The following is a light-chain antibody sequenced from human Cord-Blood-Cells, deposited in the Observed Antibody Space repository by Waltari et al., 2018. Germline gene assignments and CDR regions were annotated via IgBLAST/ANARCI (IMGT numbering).Light chain of an antibody. CDR3: QQYNSYWT. V-gene: IGKV1-5*01. Sequence: IQRTQSRSTRSAPAGHRVVITCRASQSISSWLAWYQQKPGKAPKLLIYDASSLESGVPSMFSGSGSGTEFTLTISSLQPDDFATYYCQQYNSYWTFGQGTKVEIK. J-gene: IGKJ1*01. CDR1: QSISSW. CDR2: DAS.